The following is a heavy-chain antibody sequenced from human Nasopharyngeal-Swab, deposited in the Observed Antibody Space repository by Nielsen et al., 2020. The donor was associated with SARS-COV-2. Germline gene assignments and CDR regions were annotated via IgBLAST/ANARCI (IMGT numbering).Heavy chain of an antibody. CDR2: INPGSGGT. CDR3: ARGSIAAAQNNNWFDP. J-gene: IGHJ5*02. CDR1: GYTFNNYY. V-gene: IGHV1-46*02. D-gene: IGHD6-13*01. Sequence: ASVKVSCKASGYTFNNYYIHWVRQAPGQGLEWMGMINPGSGGTTYAQKFQGRVTMTRDTSTSTAYMELSSLRSEDTAVYYCARGSIAAAQNNNWFDPWGQGTLVTVSS.